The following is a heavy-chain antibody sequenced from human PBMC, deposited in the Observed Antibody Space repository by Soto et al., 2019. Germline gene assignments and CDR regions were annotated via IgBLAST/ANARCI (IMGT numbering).Heavy chain of an antibody. V-gene: IGHV4-59*01. Sequence: SETLSLTCTVSGVSISSYYWSWIRQPPGKGLEWIGYIYYSGSTNYNPSLKSRVTISVDTSKNQFSLKLSSVTAADTAVYYCARDFGWLRSGAFDIWGQGTMVTVSS. CDR1: GVSISSYY. CDR3: ARDFGWLRSGAFDI. J-gene: IGHJ3*02. CDR2: IYYSGST. D-gene: IGHD5-12*01.